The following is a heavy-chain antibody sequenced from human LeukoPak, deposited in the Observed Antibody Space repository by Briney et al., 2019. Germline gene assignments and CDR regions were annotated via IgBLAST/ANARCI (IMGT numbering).Heavy chain of an antibody. V-gene: IGHV3-30*02. D-gene: IGHD3-22*01. Sequence: PGGSLRLSCAASGFTFSSYGMHWVRQAPGKGLEWVAFIRYDGSNKYYADSVKGRFTISRDNSKNTLYLQMNSLRAEDTAVYYCAKDELAYYDSSGYCIYWGQGTLVTVSS. CDR2: IRYDGSNK. J-gene: IGHJ4*02. CDR3: AKDELAYYDSSGYCIY. CDR1: GFTFSSYG.